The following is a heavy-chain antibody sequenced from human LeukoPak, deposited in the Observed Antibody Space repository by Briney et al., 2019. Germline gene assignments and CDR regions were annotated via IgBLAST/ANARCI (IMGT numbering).Heavy chain of an antibody. CDR3: AKDDSMTLDHSDY. V-gene: IGHV3-23*01. CDR1: GFTFKNCA. CDR2: INYSGGHK. Sequence: GGSLRLSCVASGFTFKNCAMSWVRQAPGKGLEWVSGINYSGGHKYYADSVKGRFTISRDSSKNTLSLQMNSLTTEDTAVYYCAKDDSMTLDHSDYWGQGALVTVSS. J-gene: IGHJ4*02. D-gene: IGHD4-11*01.